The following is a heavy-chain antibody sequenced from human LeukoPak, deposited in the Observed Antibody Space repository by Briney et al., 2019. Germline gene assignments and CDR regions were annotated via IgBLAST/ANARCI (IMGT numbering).Heavy chain of an antibody. Sequence: ASVKVSCKDSGYTFTSYGISWVRQAPGQGLEWMGWISAYNGNTNYAQKLQGRVTMTTDTSTSTAYMELRSLRSDDTAVYYCAREAPYYYDSSGYSIDAFDIWGQGTMVTVSS. CDR1: GYTFTSYG. V-gene: IGHV1-18*01. CDR3: AREAPYYYDSSGYSIDAFDI. CDR2: ISAYNGNT. J-gene: IGHJ3*02. D-gene: IGHD3-22*01.